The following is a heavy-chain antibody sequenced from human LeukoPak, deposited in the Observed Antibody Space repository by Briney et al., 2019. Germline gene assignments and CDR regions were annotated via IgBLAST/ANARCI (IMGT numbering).Heavy chain of an antibody. CDR2: ISSSSSTI. CDR3: ARELSGSTSRHFDY. V-gene: IGHV3-48*04. J-gene: IGHJ4*02. D-gene: IGHD2-2*01. Sequence: GGSLRLSCAASGFTFSSYSMNWVRQAPGQGLEWVSYISSSSSTIYYADSVKGRFTISRDNAKNALHLQMNTLRAEDTAVYYCARELSGSTSRHFDYWGQGTLVTVSS. CDR1: GFTFSSYS.